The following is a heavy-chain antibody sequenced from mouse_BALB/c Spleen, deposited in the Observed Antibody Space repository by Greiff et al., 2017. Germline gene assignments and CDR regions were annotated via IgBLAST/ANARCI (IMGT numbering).Heavy chain of an antibody. CDR3: ARGDYYGSSYGFAY. D-gene: IGHD1-1*01. V-gene: IGHV1-14*01. CDR2: INPYNDGT. Sequence: EVQVVESGPELVKPGASVKMSCKASGYTFTSYVMHWVKQKPGQGLEWIGYINPYNDGTKYNEKFKGKATLTSDKSSSTAYMELSSLTSEDSAVYYCARGDYYGSSYGFAYWGQGTLVTVSA. CDR1: GYTFTSYV. J-gene: IGHJ3*01.